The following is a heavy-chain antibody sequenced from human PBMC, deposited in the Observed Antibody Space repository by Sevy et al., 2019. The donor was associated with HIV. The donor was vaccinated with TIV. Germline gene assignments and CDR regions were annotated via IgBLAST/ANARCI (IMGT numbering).Heavy chain of an antibody. Sequence: GGSLRLSCAASGFIFSNYAMTWVRQAPGRGLEWVAIISADGGVKNYADSVKGRFTISSDNSDNTLSFQMNSLRTEESALYYCARENYYDSTSLGSFDVWGQGTMVTVSS. J-gene: IGHJ3*01. CDR2: ISADGGVK. V-gene: IGHV3-30-3*01. CDR1: GFIFSNYA. D-gene: IGHD3-22*01. CDR3: ARENYYDSTSLGSFDV.